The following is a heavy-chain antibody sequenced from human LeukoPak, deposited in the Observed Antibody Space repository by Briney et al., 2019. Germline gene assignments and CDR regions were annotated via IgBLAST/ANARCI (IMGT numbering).Heavy chain of an antibody. CDR3: ANLMAHDFWSGLDY. V-gene: IGHV3-30*02. CDR2: IRYDGSNK. D-gene: IGHD3-3*01. J-gene: IGHJ4*02. Sequence: PGGSLRLSCAASGFTFSSYGMQWFRQAPGKGLEWVAFIRYDGSNKYYADSVKGRFTISRDNSKNTLYLQMNSLRAEDTAVYYCANLMAHDFWSGLDYWGQGTLVTVSS. CDR1: GFTFSSYG.